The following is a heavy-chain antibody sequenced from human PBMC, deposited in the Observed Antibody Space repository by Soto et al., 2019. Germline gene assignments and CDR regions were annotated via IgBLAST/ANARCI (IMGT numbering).Heavy chain of an antibody. D-gene: IGHD2-2*01. V-gene: IGHV4-39*01. CDR3: ARLGGYCSSTSCYGDYGMDV. CDR1: GGSISSGPYS. CDR2: FYYSGST. J-gene: IGHJ6*02. Sequence: QLQLQESGPGLVKPSETLSLTCTVSGGSISSGPYSWGWIRQPPGKGLEWLGTFYYSGSTYYNPCIESRVTISVDTSKIQFSLKVSSVTAADTAVYYCARLGGYCSSTSCYGDYGMDVWGQGTTVTVSS.